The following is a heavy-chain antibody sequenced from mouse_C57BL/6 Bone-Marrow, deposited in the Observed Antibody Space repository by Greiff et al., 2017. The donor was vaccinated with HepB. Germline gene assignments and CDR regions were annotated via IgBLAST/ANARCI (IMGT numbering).Heavy chain of an antibody. CDR2: ISSGGSYT. Sequence: EVKLMESGGDLVKPGGSLKLSCAASGFTFSSYGMSWVRQTPDKRLEWVATISSGGSYTYYPDSMKGRFTISRDNAKNTLYLQMSSLKSEDTAMYYCANSVVAPYYAMDYWGQGTSVTVSS. CDR3: ANSVVAPYYAMDY. D-gene: IGHD1-1*01. CDR1: GFTFSSYG. V-gene: IGHV5-6*01. J-gene: IGHJ4*01.